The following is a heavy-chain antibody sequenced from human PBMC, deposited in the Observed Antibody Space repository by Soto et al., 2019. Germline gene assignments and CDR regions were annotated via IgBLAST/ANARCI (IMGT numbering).Heavy chain of an antibody. CDR1: GGSISSGGYY. CDR3: ARVGTIFGVVSPTYYYYYMDV. V-gene: IGHV4-31*03. D-gene: IGHD3-3*01. Sequence: SETLSLTCTVSGGSISSGGYYWSWIRQHPGKGLEWIGYIYYSGSTYYNPSLKSRVTISVDTSKNQFSLKLSSVTAADTAVYYCARVGTIFGVVSPTYYYYYMDVWGKGTTVTVS. CDR2: IYYSGST. J-gene: IGHJ6*03.